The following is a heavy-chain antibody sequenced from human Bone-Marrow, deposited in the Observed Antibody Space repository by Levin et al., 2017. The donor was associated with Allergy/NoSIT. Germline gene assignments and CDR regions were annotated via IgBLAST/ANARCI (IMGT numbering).Heavy chain of an antibody. CDR1: GGSISTDYW. CDR2: VYYSGET. J-gene: IGHJ4*02. D-gene: IGHD4-23*01. V-gene: IGHV4-39*01. CDR3: ARQLALGRWSFDY. Sequence: SETLSLTCAVSGGSISTDYWWVWVRQPPGKGLQWIGSVYYSGETFYNLSLKSRVTMSVDTSTNRFSLRLSSMTAADTAIYYCARQLALGRWSFDYWGQGNLVTVSS.